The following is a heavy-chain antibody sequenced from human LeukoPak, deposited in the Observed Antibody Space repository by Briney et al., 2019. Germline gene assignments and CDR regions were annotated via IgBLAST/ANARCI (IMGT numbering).Heavy chain of an antibody. Sequence: PGGSLRLSCAASGFTFSSYAMHWVRQAPSKGLEWVAVISYDGSNKYYADSVKGRFTISRDNSKNTLYLQMNSLRAEDTAVYYCARDKDEALDYWGQGTLVTVSS. CDR2: ISYDGSNK. CDR3: ARDKDEALDY. J-gene: IGHJ4*02. CDR1: GFTFSSYA. V-gene: IGHV3-30-3*01.